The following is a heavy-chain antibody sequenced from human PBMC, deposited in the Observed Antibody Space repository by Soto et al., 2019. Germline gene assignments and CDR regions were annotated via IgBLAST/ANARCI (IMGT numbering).Heavy chain of an antibody. CDR3: ARESDCSSTSGGNWFDP. D-gene: IGHD2-2*01. V-gene: IGHV1-69*13. J-gene: IGHJ5*02. CDR1: GGTFSSYA. CDR2: IIPIFGTA. Sequence: SSVKVSCKASGGTFSSYAISWVRQAPGQGLEWMGGIIPIFGTANYAQKFQGRVTITADESTSTAYMELSSLRSEDTAVYYCARESDCSSTSGGNWFDPWGQGKLVTVS.